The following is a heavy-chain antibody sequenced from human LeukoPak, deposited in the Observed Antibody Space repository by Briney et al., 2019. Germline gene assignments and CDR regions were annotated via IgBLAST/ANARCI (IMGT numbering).Heavy chain of an antibody. J-gene: IGHJ4*02. D-gene: IGHD6-6*01. CDR3: ATDVAAPYYFDY. CDR2: INPSGGST. V-gene: IGHV1-46*01. Sequence: ASVKVSCKASGYTFTSYYMHWVRQAPGQGLEWMGIINPSGGSTSYAQKFQGRVTMTEDTSTDTAYMELSSLRSEDTAVYYCATDVAAPYYFDYWGQGTLVTVSS. CDR1: GYTFTSYY.